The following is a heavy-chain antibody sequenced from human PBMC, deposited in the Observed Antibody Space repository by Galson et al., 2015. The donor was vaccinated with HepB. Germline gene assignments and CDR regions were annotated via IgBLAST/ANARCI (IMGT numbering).Heavy chain of an antibody. Sequence: SVKVSCKASGFTFTSSAMQWVRQARGQRLEWIGWIVVGSGNTNYAKKFQERVTITRDMSTSTAYMELSSLGSEDTAVYYCAAHRSAAGTHYYYYYGMDVWGQGTTVTVSS. V-gene: IGHV1-58*02. D-gene: IGHD6-13*01. CDR2: IVVGSGNT. CDR1: GFTFTSSA. CDR3: AAHRSAAGTHYYYYYGMDV. J-gene: IGHJ6*02.